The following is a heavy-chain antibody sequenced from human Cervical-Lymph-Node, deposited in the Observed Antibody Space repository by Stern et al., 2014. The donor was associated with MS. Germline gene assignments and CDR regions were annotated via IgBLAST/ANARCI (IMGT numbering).Heavy chain of an antibody. Sequence: DQLVESGGGVVQPGRSLRLSCAASGFTFSSYGMHWVRQAPGKGLEWVAVISYDGSNKYYADSVKGRFTISRDNSKNTLYLQMNSLRAEDTAVYYCANGVAGTGYWGQGTLVTVSS. CDR1: GFTFSSYG. CDR2: ISYDGSNK. J-gene: IGHJ4*02. V-gene: IGHV3-30*18. D-gene: IGHD6-19*01. CDR3: ANGVAGTGY.